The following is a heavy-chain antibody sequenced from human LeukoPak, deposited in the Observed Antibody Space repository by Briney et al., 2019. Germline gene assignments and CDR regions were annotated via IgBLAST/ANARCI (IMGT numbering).Heavy chain of an antibody. CDR1: GGSISSNSYY. J-gene: IGHJ6*02. Sequence: KPSETLSLTCTVSGGSISSNSYYWGWIRQPPGKGPEWIGSIFYSGHTYYNPSLKSRVTISVDTSKNQFSLRLNSVTAADTAVYYCARAPIGGPGTLRPRYYGMDVWGQGTTVTVSS. CDR3: ARAPIGGPGTLRPRYYGMDV. CDR2: IFYSGHT. D-gene: IGHD3-16*01. V-gene: IGHV4-39*01.